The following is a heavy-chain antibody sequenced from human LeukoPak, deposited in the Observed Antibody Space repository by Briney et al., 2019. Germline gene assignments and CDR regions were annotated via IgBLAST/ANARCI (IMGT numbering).Heavy chain of an antibody. V-gene: IGHV3-23*01. D-gene: IGHD2-15*01. J-gene: IGHJ4*02. CDR2: ISYSGGRT. CDR3: AKSSGGSYYSPVDY. Sequence: PGGSLRLSCVASGFTFGSYAMTWVRQAPGKGLEWVSAISYSGGRTYYADSVKGRFTISRDNSKSTLYLQMNSLRAEDTAVYYCAKSSGGSYYSPVDYWGQGTLVTVSS. CDR1: GFTFGSYA.